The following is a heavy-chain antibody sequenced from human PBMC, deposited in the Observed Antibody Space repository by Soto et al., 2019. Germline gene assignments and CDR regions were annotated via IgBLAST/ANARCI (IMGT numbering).Heavy chain of an antibody. CDR1: GATFSTFN. Sequence: SVKVSCKASGATFSTFNINWVRQAPGQGLEWMGGITPILGTANYAQKFQGGVQITADDSTSTVHMELSSLRSEDTAVYYCSRGLFDYDYGSDVYPFDIWGQGTQVTVSS. D-gene: IGHD2-21*01. CDR2: ITPILGTA. J-gene: IGHJ4*02. V-gene: IGHV1-69*13. CDR3: SRGLFDYDYGSDVYPFDI.